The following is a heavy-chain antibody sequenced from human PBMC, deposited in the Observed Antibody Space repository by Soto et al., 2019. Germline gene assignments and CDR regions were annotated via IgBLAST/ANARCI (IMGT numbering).Heavy chain of an antibody. V-gene: IGHV3-30-3*01. Sequence: QVQLVESGGGVVQPGRSLRLSCAASGFTFSSYAMHWVRQAPGKGLELVAGISYDGSNKYYADSVKGRFTITRDNSKNTLYLQMTSLRAEDTAVYYCARSPLPEAGRGCYFDYWGQGTLVTVSA. CDR1: GFTFSSYA. D-gene: IGHD6-13*01. CDR3: ARSPLPEAGRGCYFDY. J-gene: IGHJ4*02. CDR2: ISYDGSNK.